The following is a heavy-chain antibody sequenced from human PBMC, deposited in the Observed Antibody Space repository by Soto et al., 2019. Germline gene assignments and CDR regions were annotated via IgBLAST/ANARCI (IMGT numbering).Heavy chain of an antibody. Sequence: ASVKVSCKLSGSTLTELSIHWVRQAPGKGPEWMGGYDPEDGETIYTQRLQGRVSMTEEISTDTAYMELNSLGSEDTAVYYCTTGPLYSGYEYNFEFWGQGTLVTVSS. CDR3: TTGPLYSGYEYNFEF. V-gene: IGHV1-24*01. CDR1: GSTLTELS. J-gene: IGHJ4*02. D-gene: IGHD5-12*01. CDR2: YDPEDGET.